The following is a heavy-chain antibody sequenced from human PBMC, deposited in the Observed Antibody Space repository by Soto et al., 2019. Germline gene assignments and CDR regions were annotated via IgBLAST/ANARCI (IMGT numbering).Heavy chain of an antibody. Sequence: QVQLQESGPGLVKPSQTLSLTCTVSGGSISSGGYYWSWIRQHPGKGLEWIGYIYYSGSTYYNPSLKSRVTISVDTSKNQFSLKLSSVTAADTAVYYCARDHAFYGSGSYEGFDPWGQGTLITVSS. CDR2: IYYSGST. CDR1: GGSISSGGYY. V-gene: IGHV4-31*03. CDR3: ARDHAFYGSGSYEGFDP. D-gene: IGHD3-10*01. J-gene: IGHJ5*02.